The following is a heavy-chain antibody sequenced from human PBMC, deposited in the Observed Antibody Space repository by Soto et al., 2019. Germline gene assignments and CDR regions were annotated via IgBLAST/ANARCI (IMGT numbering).Heavy chain of an antibody. Sequence: GVSLRLSCPASGFTFSSYGMHWVRQAPGKGLEWVAVIWYDGSNKYYADSVKGRFTISRDNSKNTLYLQMNSLRAEDTAVYYCAREKAQYGSGRLNDAFDIWGQGTMVTVSS. J-gene: IGHJ3*02. CDR1: GFTFSSYG. D-gene: IGHD3-10*01. CDR3: AREKAQYGSGRLNDAFDI. CDR2: IWYDGSNK. V-gene: IGHV3-33*01.